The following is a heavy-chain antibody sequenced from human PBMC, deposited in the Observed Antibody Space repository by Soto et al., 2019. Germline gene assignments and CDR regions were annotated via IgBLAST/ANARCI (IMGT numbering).Heavy chain of an antibody. CDR3: ARDKGDGYNHYYYYGMDV. J-gene: IGHJ6*02. Sequence: GGSLRLSCVASGFIFNSYSMNWVRQAPGKGLEWISYINGGSSSIYYADSVKGRFTISRDNAKNSLYLQMNSLRAEDTAVYYCARDKGDGYNHYYYYGMDVWGQGTTVTSP. D-gene: IGHD5-12*01. CDR2: INGGSSSI. V-gene: IGHV3-48*01. CDR1: GFIFNSYS.